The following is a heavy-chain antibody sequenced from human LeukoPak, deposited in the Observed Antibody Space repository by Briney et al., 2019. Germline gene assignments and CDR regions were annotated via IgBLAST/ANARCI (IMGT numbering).Heavy chain of an antibody. Sequence: SVKVSLKSSGGSFIDYSISWVRQAPGQGLEWMGRIIAILDTAHYAQKFQGRFTITADKSTTTVYMELSSLRSDDTAVYYCVRSRYDYDWFDPWGQGTVVTVCS. J-gene: IGHJ5*02. CDR2: IIAILDTA. V-gene: IGHV1-69*08. CDR3: VRSRYDYDWFDP. CDR1: GGSFIDYS. D-gene: IGHD5-12*01.